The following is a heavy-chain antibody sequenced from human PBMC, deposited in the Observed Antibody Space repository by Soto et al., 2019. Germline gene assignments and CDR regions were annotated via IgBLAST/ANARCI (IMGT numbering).Heavy chain of an antibody. J-gene: IGHJ4*02. Sequence: SETLSLTCAVSGYSISSGYYWGWIRQPPGKGLEWIGSIYHSGSTNYNPSLKSRVTISVDTSKNQFSLKLSSVTAADTAVYYCASEYDFWSGYYSYWGQGTLVTVSS. V-gene: IGHV4-38-2*01. CDR3: ASEYDFWSGYYSY. D-gene: IGHD3-3*01. CDR1: GYSISSGYY. CDR2: IYHSGST.